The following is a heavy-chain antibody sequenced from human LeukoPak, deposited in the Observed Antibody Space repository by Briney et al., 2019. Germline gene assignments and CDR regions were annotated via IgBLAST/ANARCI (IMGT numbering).Heavy chain of an antibody. CDR2: IHSSGST. Sequence: SETLSLTCTVSGGSISSYYWSWIRQPPGKGLEWIGYIHSSGSTNYNPSLKSRVTMSADTSKNQLSLKLNSVTAADSAIYHCARYGDYFFDQWGQGTLVTVSS. V-gene: IGHV4-59*01. J-gene: IGHJ4*02. CDR3: ARYGDYFFDQ. D-gene: IGHD4-17*01. CDR1: GGSISSYY.